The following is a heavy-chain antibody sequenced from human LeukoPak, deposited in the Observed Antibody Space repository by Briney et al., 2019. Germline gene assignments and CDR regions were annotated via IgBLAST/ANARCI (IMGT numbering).Heavy chain of an antibody. CDR1: GGSINNYY. CDR2: IYYSGST. V-gene: IGHV4-59*01. Sequence: SETLSLTRTVSGGSINNYYWSWIRQSPGKGLEWIGYIYYSGSTNYNPSLKSRVTISVDTSKNQFSLKLSSVTAADTAVYYCATQIRGDYTSVPLDYWGQGTLVTVSS. D-gene: IGHD4-17*01. CDR3: ATQIRGDYTSVPLDY. J-gene: IGHJ4*02.